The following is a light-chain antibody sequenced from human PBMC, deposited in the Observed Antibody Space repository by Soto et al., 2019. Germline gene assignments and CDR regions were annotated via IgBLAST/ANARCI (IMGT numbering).Light chain of an antibody. CDR3: SSYRSSSTLPYV. CDR1: SSDVGGYNL. V-gene: IGLV2-14*01. Sequence: QSALTQPASVSGSPGQSITISCTATSSDVGGYNLVSWYQQYPDKAPKLMIFDVNTRPSGVSNRFSGSKSGNTASLTISGLQAEDEADYYRSSYRSSSTLPYVFGTGTKVTVL. CDR2: DVN. J-gene: IGLJ1*01.